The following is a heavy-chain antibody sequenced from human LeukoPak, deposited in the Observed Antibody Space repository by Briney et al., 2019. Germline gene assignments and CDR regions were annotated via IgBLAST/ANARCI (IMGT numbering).Heavy chain of an antibody. CDR3: GRRPQSYIDV. CDR2: LNYRGIT. Sequence: SETLSLTCTVSGGSISSSSYYWGWIRQPPGKGLEWIVSLNYRGITYHNPSLESRVTISVDTSKNQFSLKLSSVTAADTAVYYCGRRPQSYIDVWGKGTTVTVSS. CDR1: GGSISSSSYY. V-gene: IGHV4-39*01. J-gene: IGHJ6*03.